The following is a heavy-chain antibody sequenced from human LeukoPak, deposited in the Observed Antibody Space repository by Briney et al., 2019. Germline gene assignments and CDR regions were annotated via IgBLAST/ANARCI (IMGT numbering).Heavy chain of an antibody. CDR2: IGSNGGST. J-gene: IGHJ3*02. V-gene: IGHV3-64*02. Sequence: TGGSLRLSCAASAFTFSDDEIHWVRQAPGKGLEYVSVIGSNGGSTYYADSVKGRFTISRDNSKNTLYLQMGSLRAEDMAVYYCARSNCSTTDCLFNAFDIWGQGTMVTVSS. CDR1: AFTFSDDE. CDR3: ARSNCSTTDCLFNAFDI. D-gene: IGHD2-2*01.